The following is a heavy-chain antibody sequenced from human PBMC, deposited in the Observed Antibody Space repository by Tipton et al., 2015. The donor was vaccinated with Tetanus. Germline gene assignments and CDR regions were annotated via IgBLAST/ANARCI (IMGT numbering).Heavy chain of an antibody. Sequence: SLRLSCAASGFTFSNYPMHWVRQAPGKGLEYVSSILGEEDSPLYADSVKGRFTLSRDNSKNTLFLHMDPLRAEDTAVYYCAKEVDVSSGWRNFDYWGQGTLVTVPS. CDR3: AKEVDVSSGWRNFDY. CDR2: ILGEEDSP. J-gene: IGHJ4*02. CDR1: GFTFSNYP. V-gene: IGHV3-64*02. D-gene: IGHD3-22*01.